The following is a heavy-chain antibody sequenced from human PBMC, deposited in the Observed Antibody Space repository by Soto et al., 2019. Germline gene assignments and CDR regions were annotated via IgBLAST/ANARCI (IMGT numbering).Heavy chain of an antibody. J-gene: IGHJ4*02. Sequence: VQLLESGGALEQPGGSLRLSCVGSGFTFGNYAMSWVRQAPGKGLEWVSATVGGGDTTYYADSVRGRFTISRDNSKNTLYLQMDILRVEDTATYYCARGQQLVLGYFFDYWGQGTLVTVSS. CDR1: GFTFGNYA. CDR3: ARGQQLVLGYFFDY. V-gene: IGHV3-23*01. CDR2: TVGGGDTT. D-gene: IGHD2-8*02.